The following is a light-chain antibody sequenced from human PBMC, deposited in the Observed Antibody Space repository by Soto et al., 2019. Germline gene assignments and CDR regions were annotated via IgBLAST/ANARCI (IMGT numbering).Light chain of an antibody. CDR2: RAS. J-gene: IGKJ1*01. CDR1: QSISSD. V-gene: IGKV3-15*01. Sequence: EIVMTQSPATLSVSPGERATLSCRASQSISSDLAWYQQKPGQAPRLLIYRASTRATGFSARFSGSGSGTEFTLTISSLQSEDFALYYCQQYDNWPWTFGQGTKVEIK. CDR3: QQYDNWPWT.